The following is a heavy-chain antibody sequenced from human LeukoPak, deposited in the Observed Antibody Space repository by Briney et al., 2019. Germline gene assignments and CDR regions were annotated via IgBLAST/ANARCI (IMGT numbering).Heavy chain of an antibody. CDR2: IIPIFGTA. J-gene: IGHJ5*02. D-gene: IGHD3-10*01. Sequence: SVKVSCKASGGTFSSYAISWVRQAPGQGLKWMGRIIPIFGTANYAQKFQGRVTITTDESTSTAYMELSSLRSEDTAVYYCAFGEFGVFWFDPWGQGTLVTVSS. V-gene: IGHV1-69*05. CDR3: AFGEFGVFWFDP. CDR1: GGTFSSYA.